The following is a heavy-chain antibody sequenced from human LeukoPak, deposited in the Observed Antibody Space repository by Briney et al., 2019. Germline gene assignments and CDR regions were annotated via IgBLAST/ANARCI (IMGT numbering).Heavy chain of an antibody. CDR2: IWYDGSNK. D-gene: IGHD6-13*01. J-gene: IGHJ2*01. Sequence: GGSLRLSCAASGFTFSSYGMHWVRQAPGKGLEWVAVIWYDGSNKYYADSVKGRFTISRDNGKNSLYLQMNSLGAEDTAVYYCARFPLFGATAGMRYWYFDLWGRGTLVNVPS. V-gene: IGHV3-33*01. CDR3: ARFPLFGATAGMRYWYFDL. CDR1: GFTFSSYG.